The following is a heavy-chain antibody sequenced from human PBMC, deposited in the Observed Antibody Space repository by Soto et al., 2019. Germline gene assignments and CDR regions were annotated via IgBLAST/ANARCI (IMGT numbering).Heavy chain of an antibody. CDR3: ARGHGLWFTPVGDFDY. CDR2: ISSSSSYI. Sequence: EVQLVESGGGLVKPGGSLRLSCAASGFTFSSYGMNWVRQAPGKGLEWVSSISSSSSYIYYADSVKGRFTISRDNAKNSLYLQMNSLRAEDTAVYYCARGHGLWFTPVGDFDYWGQGTLVTVSS. CDR1: GFTFSSYG. J-gene: IGHJ4*02. D-gene: IGHD3-10*01. V-gene: IGHV3-21*01.